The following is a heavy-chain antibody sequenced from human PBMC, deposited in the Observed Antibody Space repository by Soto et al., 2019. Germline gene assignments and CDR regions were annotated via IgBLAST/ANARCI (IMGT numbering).Heavy chain of an antibody. V-gene: IGHV3-7*05. Sequence: PGGSLRLSCAASGFTLSDYWMSWVRQAPGKGLEWVANIKQDGSQKYYVDSVMGRFTISRDNAKNSLFLQMNSLRAEDTAVYYCARDLREGRYSPFDYWGPGTLVTVSS. CDR3: ARDLREGRYSPFDY. J-gene: IGHJ4*02. D-gene: IGHD1-26*01. CDR2: IKQDGSQK. CDR1: GFTLSDYW.